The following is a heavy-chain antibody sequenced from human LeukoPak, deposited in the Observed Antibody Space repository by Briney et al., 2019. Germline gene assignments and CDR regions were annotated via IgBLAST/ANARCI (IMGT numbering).Heavy chain of an antibody. V-gene: IGHV3-49*03. CDR1: GFTFGDYA. D-gene: IGHD3-22*01. J-gene: IGHJ4*02. Sequence: GGSLRLSCTASGFTFGDYAMSRFRQAPGKGLEWVGFIRSKAYGGTTEYAASVKGRFTISRDDSKSIAYLQMNSLKTEDTAVYYCTRDEGSYYYDSSDYWGQGTLVTVSS. CDR2: IRSKAYGGTT. CDR3: TRDEGSYYYDSSDY.